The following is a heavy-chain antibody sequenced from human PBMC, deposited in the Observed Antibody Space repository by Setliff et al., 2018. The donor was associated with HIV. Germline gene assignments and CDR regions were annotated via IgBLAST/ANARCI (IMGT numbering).Heavy chain of an antibody. CDR2: IYYSETT. D-gene: IGHD5-18*01. CDR3: ARDQGYSYGSGPFHS. J-gene: IGHJ3*02. CDR1: GGSISGYY. V-gene: IGHV4-31*02. Sequence: SETLSLTCTVSGGSISGYYWSWIRQHPGKGLEWIGYIYYSETTYYNPSLKSRVTISVDKSKNHFSLKLTSVTAADTAVYYCARDQGYSYGSGPFHSWGQGTMVTVSS.